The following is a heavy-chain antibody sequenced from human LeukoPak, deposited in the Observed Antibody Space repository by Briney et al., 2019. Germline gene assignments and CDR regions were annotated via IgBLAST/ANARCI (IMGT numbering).Heavy chain of an antibody. J-gene: IGHJ4*02. V-gene: IGHV3-23*01. CDR2: ISGSGGST. CDR3: AKDGQYYDSSGYAHFDY. CDR1: GFTFSSYA. Sequence: PGGSLRLSCAASGFTFSSYAMSWVRQAPVRGLEWVSAISGSGGSTYYADSVKGRFTISRDNSKNTLYLQMNSLRAEDTAVYYCAKDGQYYDSSGYAHFDYWGQGTLVTVSS. D-gene: IGHD3-22*01.